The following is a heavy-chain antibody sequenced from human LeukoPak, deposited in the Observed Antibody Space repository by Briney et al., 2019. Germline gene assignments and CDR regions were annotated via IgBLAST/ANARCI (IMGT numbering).Heavy chain of an antibody. Sequence: GGSLRLSCAASGFTFSSYGMSWVRQAPGKGLEWVSAIGGRDGSTYYADSVKGRFTISRDNSKNTLYLQMNSLRAEDTAVYYCAKSGYYDRSGSDYWSQGTLVTVSS. CDR1: GFTFSSYG. CDR2: IGGRDGST. CDR3: AKSGYYDRSGSDY. J-gene: IGHJ4*02. V-gene: IGHV3-23*01. D-gene: IGHD3-22*01.